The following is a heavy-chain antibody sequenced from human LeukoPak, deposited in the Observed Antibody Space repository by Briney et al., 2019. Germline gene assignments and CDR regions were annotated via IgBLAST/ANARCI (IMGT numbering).Heavy chain of an antibody. CDR1: GGSFSGYY. CDR3: ARGFYYMDV. Sequence: SETLSLTCAVYGGSFSGYYRSWIRQPPGKGLEWIGEINHSGSTNYNPSLKSRVTISVDTSKNQFSLKLSSVTAADTAVYYCARGFYYMDVWGKGTTVTVSS. CDR2: INHSGST. V-gene: IGHV4-34*01. J-gene: IGHJ6*03.